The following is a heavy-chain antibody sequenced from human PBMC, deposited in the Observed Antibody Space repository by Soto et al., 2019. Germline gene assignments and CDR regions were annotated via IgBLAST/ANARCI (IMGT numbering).Heavy chain of an antibody. J-gene: IGHJ4*02. CDR2: IWYDGSNK. CDR1: RFTFRNYG. CDR3: ARDRSVDYFDY. V-gene: IGHV3-33*01. D-gene: IGHD1-26*01. Sequence: VQLLESGGGLVQPGRSLRLSCAASRFTFRNYGMHWVRQAPGKGLEWVAVIWYDGSNKYYADSVKGRFTISRDNSKNTLYLQMNSLRAEDTAIYYCARDRSVDYFDYWGQGTLVTVSS.